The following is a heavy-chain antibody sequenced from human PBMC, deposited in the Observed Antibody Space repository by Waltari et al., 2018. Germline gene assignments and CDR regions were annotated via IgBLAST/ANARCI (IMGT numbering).Heavy chain of an antibody. Sequence: QVQLVESGGGVVQPGRSLRLSCAASGFTFSSYAMHWVRQAPGKGLEWVAVISYDGSNKYYADSVKGRFTISRDNSKNTLYLQMNSLRAEDTAVYYCARDTQWLVLVFDYWGQGTLVTVSS. D-gene: IGHD6-19*01. CDR2: ISYDGSNK. J-gene: IGHJ4*02. CDR1: GFTFSSYA. CDR3: ARDTQWLVLVFDY. V-gene: IGHV3-30*01.